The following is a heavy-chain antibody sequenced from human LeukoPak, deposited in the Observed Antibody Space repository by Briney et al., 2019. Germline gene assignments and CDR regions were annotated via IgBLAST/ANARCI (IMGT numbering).Heavy chain of an antibody. V-gene: IGHV1-18*01. CDR1: GYSFTSYG. D-gene: IGHD3-10*01. Sequence: ASVKVSCKASGYSFTSYGFSWVRQAPGQGLEWMGWISPFNGNTNYAQRLQGRVTMTSDTSTTTAYMELRSLRSDDTAVYYCARDRDYYGSDFDYWGQGTLVTVSS. CDR2: ISPFNGNT. J-gene: IGHJ4*02. CDR3: ARDRDYYGSDFDY.